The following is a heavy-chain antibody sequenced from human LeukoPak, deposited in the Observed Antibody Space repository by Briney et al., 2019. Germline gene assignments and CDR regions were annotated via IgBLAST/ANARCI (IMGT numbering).Heavy chain of an antibody. J-gene: IGHJ4*02. CDR3: ARVGASGWNTDY. D-gene: IGHD6-19*01. Sequence: GGSLRLSCAASGFTFSNYEMKWVRQAPGKGLEWVSYISSSGSTIYYADSLKGRFTISRDNAKNSLYLQMNSLRVEDTAVYYCARVGASGWNTDYWGQGTLVTVSS. V-gene: IGHV3-48*03. CDR2: ISSSGSTI. CDR1: GFTFSNYE.